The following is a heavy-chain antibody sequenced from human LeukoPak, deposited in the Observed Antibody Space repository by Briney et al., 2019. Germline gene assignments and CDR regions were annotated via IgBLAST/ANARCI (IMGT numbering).Heavy chain of an antibody. D-gene: IGHD4/OR15-4a*01. CDR2: FSGSGSRT. CDR3: GVQTTSGYYYYGMDV. CDR1: GFTFSSYG. J-gene: IGHJ6*02. V-gene: IGHV3-23*01. Sequence: GGSLRLSCAASGFTFSSYGLSWVRQAPGKGLEWVSSFSGSGSRTYYADSVKGRFTISRDNSKNTLYLQMNSLRAEDTAVYYCGVQTTSGYYYYGMDVWGQGTTVTVSS.